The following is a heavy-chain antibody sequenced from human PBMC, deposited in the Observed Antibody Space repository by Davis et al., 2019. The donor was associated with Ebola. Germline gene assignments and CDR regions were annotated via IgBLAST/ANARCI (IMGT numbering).Heavy chain of an antibody. CDR1: GYTFTSYD. J-gene: IGHJ4*02. Sequence: ASVKVSCKASGYTFTSYDINWVRQATGQGLEWMGWMNPNSGNTGYAQKFQGRVTITADKSTSTAYMELSSLRSEDTAVYYCARVPGSSGWSPKKYYFDYWGQGTLVTVSS. CDR2: MNPNSGNT. V-gene: IGHV1-8*03. CDR3: ARVPGSSGWSPKKYYFDY. D-gene: IGHD6-19*01.